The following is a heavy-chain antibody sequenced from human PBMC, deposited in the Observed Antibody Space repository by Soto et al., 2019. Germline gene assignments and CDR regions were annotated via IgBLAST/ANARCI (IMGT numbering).Heavy chain of an antibody. D-gene: IGHD2-15*01. V-gene: IGHV1-18*01. J-gene: IGHJ6*02. CDR1: GYTFTSYG. CDR3: ARDIVVGVADVGMVV. CDR2: ISAYNGNT. Sequence: ASVKVSCKASGYTFTSYGISWERQAPGQGLEWVGWISAYNGNTNCAQNLQGRVTMTTETSTSTAYIELSSLRSDDTAGYYCARDIVVGVADVGMVVGSQGTRVTVSS.